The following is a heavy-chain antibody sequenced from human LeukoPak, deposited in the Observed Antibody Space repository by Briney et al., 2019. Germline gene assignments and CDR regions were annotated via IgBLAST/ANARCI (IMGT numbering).Heavy chain of an antibody. CDR2: IYYSGST. J-gene: IGHJ4*02. V-gene: IGHV4-61*01. Sequence: SETLSLTCTVSGGSVSSGSYYWSWIRQPPGKGLEWIWYIYYSGSTNYNPSLKRRVTISVDTSKNQFSLKLSSVTAADTAVYYSARAVTIFGVVTPFFDYWGQGTLVTVSS. CDR3: ARAVTIFGVVTPFFDY. D-gene: IGHD3-3*01. CDR1: GGSVSSGSYY.